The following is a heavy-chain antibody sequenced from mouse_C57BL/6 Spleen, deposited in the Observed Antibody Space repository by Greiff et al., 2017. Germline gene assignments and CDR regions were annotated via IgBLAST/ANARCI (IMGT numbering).Heavy chain of an antibody. CDR3: ARSRHYYGSSYDAMDY. D-gene: IGHD1-1*01. V-gene: IGHV1-80*01. CDR2: IYPGDGDP. CDR1: GYAFSSYW. J-gene: IGHJ4*01. Sequence: QVQLQQSGAELVKPGASVKISCKASGYAFSSYWMNWVKQRPGKGLEWIGQIYPGDGDPNYNGRFTGKATLTADKSSSPTYMQLSSLTSEDSAVYFCARSRHYYGSSYDAMDYWGQGTSVTVAA.